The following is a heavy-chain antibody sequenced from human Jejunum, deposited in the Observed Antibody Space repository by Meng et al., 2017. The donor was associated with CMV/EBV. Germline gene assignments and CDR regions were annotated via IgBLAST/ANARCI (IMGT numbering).Heavy chain of an antibody. V-gene: IGHV3-23*01. CDR1: GFMFTSYA. CDR2: IGATGTFT. CDR3: VKCLGAPGTEWFDP. Sequence: EVHLLEFGGGLVQPGGSLRLSCEACGFMFTSYAMTWVRQAPGKGLEWVSLIGATGTFTSYADSVRGRFVISRDNSRNILYLQMNSLRVEDTAVYYCVKCLGAPGTEWFDPWGQGTLVTVSS. D-gene: IGHD5/OR15-5a*01. J-gene: IGHJ5*02.